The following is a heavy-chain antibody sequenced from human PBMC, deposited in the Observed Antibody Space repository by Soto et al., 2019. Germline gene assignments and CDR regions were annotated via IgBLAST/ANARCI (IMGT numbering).Heavy chain of an antibody. J-gene: IGHJ4*02. CDR1: EFNFGNYA. D-gene: IGHD1-26*01. CDR3: AKDRGSGSGYYFDS. Sequence: PGGSLRLSCAASEFNFGNYAMSWVRQAPGKGLEWVSHITASGSTTYYADSVKGRFTISRDNSKNTMYLQMSALRADDTAIYFCAKDRGSGSGYYFDSCGQGPLVTVSS. V-gene: IGHV3-23*01. CDR2: ITASGSTT.